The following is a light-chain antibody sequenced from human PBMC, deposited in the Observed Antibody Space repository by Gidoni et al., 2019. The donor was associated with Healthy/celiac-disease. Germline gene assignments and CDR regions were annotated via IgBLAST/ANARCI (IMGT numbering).Light chain of an antibody. CDR1: QSVLYSSNNKNY. CDR2: WAS. V-gene: IGKV4-1*01. Sequence: DIVMTQSPDSLAVSLGERATINCKPSQSVLYSSNNKNYLAWYQQKPGQPPKLLIYWASTRESGVPDRFSCSGSGTDFTLTISILQAEDVAVYYCQQYYSTPWTFGQGTKVEIK. J-gene: IGKJ1*01. CDR3: QQYYSTPWT.